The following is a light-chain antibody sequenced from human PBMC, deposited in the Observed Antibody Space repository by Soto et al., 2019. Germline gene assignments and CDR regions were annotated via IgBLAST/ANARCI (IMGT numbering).Light chain of an antibody. V-gene: IGLV2-8*01. Sequence: QSVLTQPPSASGSPGQSVTISCTGTSSDVGAYIFVSWYQQHPGKAPKLMVYDVNRRPPGVPDRFFGSKSGNTAPLTVSGLQAEDEADYYCVSFAGGTYVFGTGTKVTV. CDR1: SSDVGAYIF. J-gene: IGLJ1*01. CDR3: VSFAGGTYV. CDR2: DVN.